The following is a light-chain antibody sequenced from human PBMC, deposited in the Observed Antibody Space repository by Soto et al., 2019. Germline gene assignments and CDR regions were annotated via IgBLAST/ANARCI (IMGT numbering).Light chain of an antibody. CDR2: DNN. CDR1: SSNIGAGYD. J-gene: IGLJ2*01. CDR3: QSYDTSLSGVV. Sequence: QLVLTQPPSVSGAPGQRVTISCTGSSSNIGAGYDVHWYQQLPGTAPKLLIYDNNNRPSGVPDRFYGSKSGTSASLAITGLQAEDEADYYCQSYDTSLSGVVFGGGTKLTVL. V-gene: IGLV1-40*01.